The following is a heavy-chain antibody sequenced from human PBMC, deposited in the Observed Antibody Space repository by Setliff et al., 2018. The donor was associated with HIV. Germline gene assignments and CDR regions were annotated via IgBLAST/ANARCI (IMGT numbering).Heavy chain of an antibody. CDR3: ATRDCGDECYFDY. CDR1: GGSFSGYY. Sequence: SETLSLTCAVYGGSFSGYYWSWIRQPPGKGLEWIGEINHSGSTNYNPSLKSRVSISVDTSKNQFSVRLSSVTVADTAVYYCATRDCGDECYFDYWGQGTLVTVSS. D-gene: IGHD2-21*01. CDR2: INHSGST. V-gene: IGHV4-34*01. J-gene: IGHJ4*02.